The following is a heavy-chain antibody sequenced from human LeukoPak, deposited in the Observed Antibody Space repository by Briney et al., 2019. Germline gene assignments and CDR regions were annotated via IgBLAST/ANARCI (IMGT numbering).Heavy chain of an antibody. CDR3: ARDLEAATYYFDY. Sequence: SETLSLTCAVYGGSFSGYYWSWIRQPPGKGLEWIGEINPSGSTNCNPSLKSRVTISVDTSKNQFSLKLSSVTAADTAVYYCARDLEAATYYFDYWGQGTLVTVSS. J-gene: IGHJ4*02. CDR1: GGSFSGYY. D-gene: IGHD6-13*01. CDR2: INPSGST. V-gene: IGHV4-34*01.